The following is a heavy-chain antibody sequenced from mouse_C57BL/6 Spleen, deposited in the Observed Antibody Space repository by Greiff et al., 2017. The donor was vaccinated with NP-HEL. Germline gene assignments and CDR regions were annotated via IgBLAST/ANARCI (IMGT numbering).Heavy chain of an antibody. J-gene: IGHJ2*01. Sequence: LQESGAELARPGASVKMSCKASGYTFTSYTMHWVKQRPGQGLEWIGYINPSSGYTKYNQKFKDKATLTADKSSSTAYMQLSSLTSEDSAVYYGAREEAYYSNYGDYWGQGTTLTVSS. CDR3: AREEAYYSNYGDY. D-gene: IGHD2-5*01. CDR1: GYTFTSYT. CDR2: INPSSGYT. V-gene: IGHV1-4*01.